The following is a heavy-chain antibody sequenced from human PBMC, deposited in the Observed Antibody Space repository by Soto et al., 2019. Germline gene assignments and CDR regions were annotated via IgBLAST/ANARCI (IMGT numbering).Heavy chain of an antibody. V-gene: IGHV1-8*01. J-gene: IGHJ6*02. CDR3: AVYSSSWYGIWYYYYGMDV. CDR1: GYTFTSYD. CDR2: MNPNSGNT. Sequence: ASVKVSCKASGYTFTSYDINWVRQATGQGLEWMGWMNPNSGNTGYAQKVQGRVTMTRNTSISTAYMELSSLRSEDTAVYYCAVYSSSWYGIWYYYYGMDVWGQGTTVTVSS. D-gene: IGHD6-13*01.